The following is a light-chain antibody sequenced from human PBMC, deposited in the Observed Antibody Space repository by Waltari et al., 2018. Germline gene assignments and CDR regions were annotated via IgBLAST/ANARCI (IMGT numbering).Light chain of an antibody. CDR2: ASS. J-gene: IGKJ5*01. V-gene: IGKV1-9*01. CDR1: QGISSD. Sequence: DIQLTQSPSFLSASVGDRVTITCRASQGISSDLAWHQQNPGKAPKRLIYASSTLQSAVPSRFSGSGSGTEFTLTISSLQSEDFATYYSQQLNSYPITFGQGTRLEIK. CDR3: QQLNSYPIT.